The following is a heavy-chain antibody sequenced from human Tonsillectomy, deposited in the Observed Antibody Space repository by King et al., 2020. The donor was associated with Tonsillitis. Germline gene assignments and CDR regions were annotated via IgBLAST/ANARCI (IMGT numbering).Heavy chain of an antibody. CDR2: IKSKTDGGTT. CDR1: GFTFSNAW. Sequence: VQLVESGGGLVKPGGSLRLSCAASGFTFSNAWMSWVRQAPGKGLEWVGRIKSKTDGGTTDYAAPVKGRFTISRDDSKNTLYLQMNSLKTEDTAVYYCTTDLPSGNGRLFDYWGQGTLVTVSS. V-gene: IGHV3-15*01. J-gene: IGHJ4*02. CDR3: TTDLPSGNGRLFDY. D-gene: IGHD1-26*01.